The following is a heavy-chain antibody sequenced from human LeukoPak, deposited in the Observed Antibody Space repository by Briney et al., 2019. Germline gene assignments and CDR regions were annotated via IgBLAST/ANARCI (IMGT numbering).Heavy chain of an antibody. CDR2: IYSGGST. J-gene: IGHJ4*02. CDR1: GFTVSSNY. Sequence: SGGSLRLSCAASGFTVSSNYMSWVRQAPGKGLEWVSVIYSGGSTYYADSVKGRFTISRDNSKNTLYLQMNSLRAEDTAVYYCARDRADYDSSGYYYFDYWGQGTLVTVSS. CDR3: ARDRADYDSSGYYYFDY. D-gene: IGHD3-22*01. V-gene: IGHV3-66*01.